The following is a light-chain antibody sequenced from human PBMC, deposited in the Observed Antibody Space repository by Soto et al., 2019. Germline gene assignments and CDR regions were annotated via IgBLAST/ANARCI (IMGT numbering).Light chain of an antibody. CDR3: SSYTSSSTVV. CDR1: SSDVGGYNY. V-gene: IGLV2-14*01. Sequence: QSALTQPASVSGSPGQSITISCTGTSSDVGGYNYVSWYQQHPGKAPKLMIYDVSNRPSGVSNRFSGSKSGNTACLTISGLQAEDEADYYCSSYTSSSTVVFGGRTKLTVL. J-gene: IGLJ2*01. CDR2: DVS.